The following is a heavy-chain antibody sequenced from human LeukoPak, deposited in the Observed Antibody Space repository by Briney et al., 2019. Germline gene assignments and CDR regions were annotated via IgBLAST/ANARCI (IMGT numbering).Heavy chain of an antibody. Sequence: SVKVSCKASGYTFTSYGISWVRQAPGQGREWMGWISAYNGNTNYAQKLQGRVTMTTDTSTSTAYMELRSLRSDDTAVYYCARDRMYCSSTSCYEAGYWGQGTLVTVSS. CDR1: GYTFTSYG. V-gene: IGHV1-18*01. J-gene: IGHJ4*02. D-gene: IGHD2-2*01. CDR3: ARDRMYCSSTSCYEAGY. CDR2: ISAYNGNT.